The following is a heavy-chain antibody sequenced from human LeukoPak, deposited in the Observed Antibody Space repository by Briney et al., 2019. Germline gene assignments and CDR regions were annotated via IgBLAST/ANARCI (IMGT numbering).Heavy chain of an antibody. CDR2: INPNSGDT. V-gene: IGHV1-2*02. Sequence: ASVKVSCKASGYTFTSYGINWVRQAPGQGLEWMGWINPNSGDTNYAQMFQGRVTMTRDTSTSTAYMEVSRLRSDDTAVYYCARVRQWLGNWFDPWGQGTLVTVSS. J-gene: IGHJ5*02. CDR1: GYTFTSYG. D-gene: IGHD6-19*01. CDR3: ARVRQWLGNWFDP.